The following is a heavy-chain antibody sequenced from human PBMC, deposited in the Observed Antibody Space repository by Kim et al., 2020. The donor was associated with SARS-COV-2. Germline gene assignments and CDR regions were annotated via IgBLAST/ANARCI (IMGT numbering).Heavy chain of an antibody. V-gene: IGHV1-69*13. CDR2: IIPIFGTA. CDR1: GGTFSSYA. D-gene: IGHD1-26*01. Sequence: SVKVSCKASGGTFSSYAISWVRQAPGQGLEWMGGIIPIFGTANYAQKFQGRVTITADESTSTAYMELSSLRSEDTAVYYCARGELAYGELLKSQYYGMDVWGQGTTVTVSS. CDR3: ARGELAYGELLKSQYYGMDV. J-gene: IGHJ6*02.